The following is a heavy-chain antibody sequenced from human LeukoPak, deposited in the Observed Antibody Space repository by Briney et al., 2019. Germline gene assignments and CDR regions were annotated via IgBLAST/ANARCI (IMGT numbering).Heavy chain of an antibody. CDR1: GASISSSGYF. J-gene: IGHJ4*02. CDR3: ARDAVPSGYYNGFDY. CDR2: IYYSGST. D-gene: IGHD3-22*01. V-gene: IGHV4-31*03. Sequence: SQTLSLTCTVSGASISSSGYFWTWIRQHPGKGLEWIGYIYYSGSTYYNPSLKSRVTISVDTSKNQFSLRLNSVTAADTAVYYCARDAVPSGYYNGFDYWGQGTLVTVSS.